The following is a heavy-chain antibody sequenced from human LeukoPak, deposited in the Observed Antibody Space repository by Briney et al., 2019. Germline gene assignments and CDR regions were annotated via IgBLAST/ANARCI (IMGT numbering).Heavy chain of an antibody. CDR2: NSVYNHNT. V-gene: IGHV1-18*01. CDR1: GYTFPTSG. D-gene: IGHD6-19*01. Sequence: ASVKVSCKASGYTFPTSGISWVRQAPGQGLEGMGWNSVYNHNTNYAQKFQGRVTVTTDTSTRTAYMELRSLRSEDTAVYYCANQLRGSGCRAFDIWGQGTMVTVSS. CDR3: ANQLRGSGCRAFDI. J-gene: IGHJ3*02.